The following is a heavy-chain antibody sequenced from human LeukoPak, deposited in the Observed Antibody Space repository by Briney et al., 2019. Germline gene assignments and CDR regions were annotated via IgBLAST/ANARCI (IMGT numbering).Heavy chain of an antibody. CDR3: ARDWVYKIDY. V-gene: IGHV3-48*04. D-gene: IGHD5-24*01. J-gene: IGHJ4*02. CDR2: ITNSGNSK. CDR1: EFTFSSYS. Sequence: QPGGSLRLSCAASEFTFSSYSMNWVRQAPGKGLEWVSYITNSGNSKSYADSVKGRFTISRDSAKNTLILQMNSLRAEDTAVYYCARDWVYKIDYWGRGTLVTVSS.